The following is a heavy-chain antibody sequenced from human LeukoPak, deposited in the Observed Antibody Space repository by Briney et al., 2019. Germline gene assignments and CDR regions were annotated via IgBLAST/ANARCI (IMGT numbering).Heavy chain of an antibody. CDR3: ARAGVLPGWYAGTDWYFDL. V-gene: IGHV7-4-1*02. CDR2: INTNTGNP. Sequence: GASVKVSCKASGYTFTSYAMNWVRQAPGQGLEWMGWINTNTGNPTYAQGFTGRFVFSLDTSVSTAYLQISSLKAEDTAVYYCARAGVLPGWYAGTDWYFDLWGRGTLVTVSS. CDR1: GYTFTSYA. D-gene: IGHD6-19*01. J-gene: IGHJ2*01.